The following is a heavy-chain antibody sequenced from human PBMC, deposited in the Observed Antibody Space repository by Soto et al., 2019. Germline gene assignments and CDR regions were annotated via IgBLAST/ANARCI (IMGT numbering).Heavy chain of an antibody. CDR2: IYYSGST. CDR3: ASLVDTTINWFDP. Sequence: TSETLSLTCTVSGGSISSSSYYWGWIRQPPGKGLEWIGSIYYSGSTYYNPSLKSRVTISVDTSKNQFSLKLSSVTAADTAVYYCASLVDTTINWFDPWGQGTLVTVSS. CDR1: GGSISSSSYY. J-gene: IGHJ5*02. D-gene: IGHD5-18*01. V-gene: IGHV4-39*01.